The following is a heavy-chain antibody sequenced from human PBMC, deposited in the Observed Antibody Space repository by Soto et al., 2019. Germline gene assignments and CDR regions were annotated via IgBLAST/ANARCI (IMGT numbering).Heavy chain of an antibody. CDR3: ARSPRLYYDILTGYSPYYYYGMDV. J-gene: IGHJ6*02. Sequence: VSGPTLVNPTQTLTLTCTFSGFSLSTSGMCVSWIRQPPGKALEWLALIDWDDDKYYSTSLKTRLTISKDTSENQVVLTMTNMDPVDTATYYCARSPRLYYDILTGYSPYYYYGMDVWGQGTTVTVSS. CDR1: GFSLSTSGMC. V-gene: IGHV2-70*01. D-gene: IGHD3-9*01. CDR2: IDWDDDK.